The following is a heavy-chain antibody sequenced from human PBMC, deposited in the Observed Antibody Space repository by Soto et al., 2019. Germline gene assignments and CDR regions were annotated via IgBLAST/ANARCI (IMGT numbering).Heavy chain of an antibody. D-gene: IGHD3-22*01. Sequence: EVQLVESGGGLVQPGRSLRLSCAASGFTFDDYAMHWVRQAPGKGLEWVSGISWNSGSIGYADSVKGRFTISRDNAKSSLYQQMNSLRAEDTALYYCAKDWDYDSSGDFDDWCQGTLVTVSS. CDR3: AKDWDYDSSGDFDD. J-gene: IGHJ4*02. V-gene: IGHV3-9*01. CDR1: GFTFDDYA. CDR2: ISWNSGSI.